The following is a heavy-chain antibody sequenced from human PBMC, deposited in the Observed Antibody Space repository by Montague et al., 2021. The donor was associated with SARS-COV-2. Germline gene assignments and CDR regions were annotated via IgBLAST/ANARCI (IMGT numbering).Heavy chain of an antibody. Sequence: SETLSLTCTVSGGSISSTNYYWGLIRQPPGKGLEWIGSINYRGTTHYNPSLKSRVTMSVDTSKSLFSLKLTSVTAADTAVYYCARAVSVRRAVNWFDPWGQGTLVTVSS. D-gene: IGHD3-10*01. CDR2: INYRGTT. J-gene: IGHJ5*02. CDR3: ARAVSVRRAVNWFDP. V-gene: IGHV4-39*07. CDR1: GGSISSTNYY.